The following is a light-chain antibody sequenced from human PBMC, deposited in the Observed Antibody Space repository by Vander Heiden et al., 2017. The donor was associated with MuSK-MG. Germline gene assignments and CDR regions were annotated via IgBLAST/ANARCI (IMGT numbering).Light chain of an antibody. CDR3: KQCAHFPHT. V-gene: IGKV2-40*01. Sequence: DIVITPTPLSLTVTPGEPAPISCRSSVSIFERDNGNSYLDWYLQKPGQSPQLLFYRRSDRAPGVPDRFSGSGSGTHFTLAISRVEAEDVGVYYCKQCAHFPHTFGQGTQLEIK. CDR1: VSIFERDNGNSY. J-gene: IGKJ5*01. CDR2: RRS.